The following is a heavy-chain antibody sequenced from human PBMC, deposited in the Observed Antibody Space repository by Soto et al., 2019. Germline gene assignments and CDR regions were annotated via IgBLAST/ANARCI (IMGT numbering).Heavy chain of an antibody. J-gene: IGHJ6*03. D-gene: IGHD1-26*01. Sequence: SETLSLTCAVYSGSFSGYYWSWIRQPPGKGLEWIGEINHSGSTNYNPSLKSRVTISVDTSKNQFSLKLSSVTAADTAVYYCARGTGELGSSSSYYYYMDVWGKGTTVTVSS. V-gene: IGHV4-34*01. CDR2: INHSGST. CDR1: SGSFSGYY. CDR3: ARGTGELGSSSSYYYYMDV.